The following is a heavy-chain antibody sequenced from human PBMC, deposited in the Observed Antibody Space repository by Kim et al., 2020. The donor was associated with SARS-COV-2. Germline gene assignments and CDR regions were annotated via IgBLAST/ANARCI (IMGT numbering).Heavy chain of an antibody. CDR1: GYNFIGYS. CDR3: ARDRGKVGATVDWL. V-gene: IGHV1-2*06. Sequence: ASVKVSCKASGYNFIGYSIYWVRQAPGQGLEWMGRINPINGGTKYAQTFQGRVTLTSDTSISTVYLDLSRLKFDDTAVYYCARDRGKVGATVDWLWGQG. J-gene: IGHJ1*01. CDR2: INPINGGT. D-gene: IGHD1-26*01.